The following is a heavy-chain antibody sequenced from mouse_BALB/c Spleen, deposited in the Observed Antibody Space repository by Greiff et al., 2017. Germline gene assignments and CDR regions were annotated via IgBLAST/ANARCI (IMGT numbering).Heavy chain of an antibody. Sequence: VQLQQSGPELVKPGASVTISCKTSGYTFTEYTMHWVKQSHGKSLEWIGGINPNNGGTSYNQKFKGKATLTVDKSSSTAYMELRSLTSEDSAVSYCARRETGDGNDGWFAYWGQGTLVTVSA. V-gene: IGHV1-18*01. D-gene: IGHD2-2*01. CDR1: GYTFTEYT. CDR2: INPNNGGT. J-gene: IGHJ3*01. CDR3: ARRETGDGNDGWFAY.